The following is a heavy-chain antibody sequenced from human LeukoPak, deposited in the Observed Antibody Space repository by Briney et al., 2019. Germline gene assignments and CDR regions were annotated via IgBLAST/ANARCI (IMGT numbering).Heavy chain of an antibody. Sequence: GGSLRLSCAASGFTFSRYWMHWVRQAPGKGLVWVSRINSDGTGTNYADSVKGRFTISRDNAKNTLYLQMNSLRAEDTAVYYCASVTVLGKRNAFDNWGRGTMVTVSS. J-gene: IGHJ3*02. V-gene: IGHV3-74*01. CDR1: GFTFSRYW. D-gene: IGHD7-27*01. CDR3: ASVTVLGKRNAFDN. CDR2: INSDGTGT.